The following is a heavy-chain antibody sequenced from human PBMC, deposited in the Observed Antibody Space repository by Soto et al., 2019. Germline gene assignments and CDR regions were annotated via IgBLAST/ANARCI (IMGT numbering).Heavy chain of an antibody. Sequence: EPQLVESGGGLVQPGGSLRLSCAASGFTFSNNEMHWVRQAPGKGLEYVSGISNNGAHTDYAKSVKGRFTISRDNSENTLYLQMGSLRAEDMALYYCARRGYGSRWPNVYMDVWGKGTTVTVSS. D-gene: IGHD6-13*01. CDR2: ISNNGAHT. J-gene: IGHJ6*03. CDR1: GFTFSNNE. CDR3: ARRGYGSRWPNVYMDV. V-gene: IGHV3-64*01.